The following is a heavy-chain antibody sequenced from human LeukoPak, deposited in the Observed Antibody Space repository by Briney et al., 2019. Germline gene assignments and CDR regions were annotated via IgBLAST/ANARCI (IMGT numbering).Heavy chain of an antibody. J-gene: IGHJ4*02. D-gene: IGHD6-13*01. CDR1: GGTFSSYA. V-gene: IGHV1-69*04. CDR3: ATIAAAGSRRDY. Sequence: ASVKVSCKASGGTFSSYAISWVRQAPGQGLEWMGRIIPILGIANYAQKFQGRVTITADKSTNTAYMELSSLRSEDTAVYYCATIAAAGSRRDYWGQGTLVTVSS. CDR2: IIPILGIA.